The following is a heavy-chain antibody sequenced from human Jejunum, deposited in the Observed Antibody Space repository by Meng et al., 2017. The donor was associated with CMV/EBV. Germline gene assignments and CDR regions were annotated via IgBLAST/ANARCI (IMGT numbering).Heavy chain of an antibody. CDR2: IYSDGST. V-gene: IGHV3-53*01. CDR3: ARVRYYDSSDYYSPSFDY. J-gene: IGHJ4*02. D-gene: IGHD3-22*01. Sequence: SGFTVSGNYMPWVRQAPGKGLEWVSVIYSDGSTYYEDSVKGRFTISRDSSKNTLYLQMNSLRAEDTAVYYCARVRYYDSSDYYSPSFDYWGQGTLVTVS. CDR1: GFTVSGNY.